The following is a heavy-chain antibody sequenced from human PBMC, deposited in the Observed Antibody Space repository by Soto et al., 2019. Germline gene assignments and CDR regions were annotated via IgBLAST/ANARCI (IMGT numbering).Heavy chain of an antibody. CDR1: GYTFADYY. CDR2: INPNSGGT. V-gene: IGHV1-2*02. Sequence: QVQLVQSGPEVKKPGASVKVSCKASGYTFADYYMHWVRQAPGQGLEWMGWINPNSGGTYYAQKFQGRVTMTRDTAISTAYMDLRRLRSDDTAGYYCARATPYWYFDLWGRGTLVTVSS. D-gene: IGHD2-15*01. J-gene: IGHJ2*01. CDR3: ARATPYWYFDL.